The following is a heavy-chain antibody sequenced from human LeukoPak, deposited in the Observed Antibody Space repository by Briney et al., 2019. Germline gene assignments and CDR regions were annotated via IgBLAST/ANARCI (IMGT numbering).Heavy chain of an antibody. D-gene: IGHD6-19*01. Sequence: PSDTQSLTCTVSVDSISSYYWIWLRHPPGKGRVWIGYIYYSRSTNYNPAPKSRVTISVDTSNNQFSVKLSSVTAADTAVYYCARGGWFFDYWGQGTLVTVSS. CDR1: VDSISSYY. CDR2: IYYSRST. CDR3: ARGGWFFDY. J-gene: IGHJ4*02. V-gene: IGHV4-59*12.